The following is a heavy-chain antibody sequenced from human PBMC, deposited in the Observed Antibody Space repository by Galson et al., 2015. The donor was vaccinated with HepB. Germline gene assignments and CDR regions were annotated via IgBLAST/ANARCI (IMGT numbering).Heavy chain of an antibody. D-gene: IGHD3-9*01. CDR1: GFTFSSYS. CDR3: AKAYSFDLGFIEYFDL. CDR2: ISGSGGRT. Sequence: SLRLSCAASGFTFSSYSMNWVRQAPGKGLEWVSAISGSGGRTYYADSVKGRFTISRDNSKNTLYLQMNSLRADDTAVYYCAKAYSFDLGFIEYFDLWGRGTLVSVSS. J-gene: IGHJ2*01. V-gene: IGHV3-23*01.